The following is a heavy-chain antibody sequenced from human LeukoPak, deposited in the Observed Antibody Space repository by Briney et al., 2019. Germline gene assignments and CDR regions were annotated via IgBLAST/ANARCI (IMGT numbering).Heavy chain of an antibody. CDR2: INPNSGGT. V-gene: IGHV1-2*02. J-gene: IGHJ4*02. CDR3: ARDGTTGLAYDY. CDR1: GYTFTGYY. D-gene: IGHD1-14*01. Sequence: VASVKVSCKASGYTFTGYYMHWVRQAPGQGLEWMGWINPNSGGTNYAQKFQGRVTMTRDTSTSTTYMELSSLRSDDMALYYCARDGTTGLAYDYWGQGTLVTVSS.